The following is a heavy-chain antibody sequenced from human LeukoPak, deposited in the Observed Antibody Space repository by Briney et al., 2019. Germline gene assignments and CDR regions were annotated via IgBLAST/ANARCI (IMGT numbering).Heavy chain of an antibody. CDR1: GGSFSGYY. D-gene: IGHD6-6*01. Sequence: PSETLSLTCAVYGGSFSGYYWSWIRRPPGKGLEWIGEINHSGSTNYNPSLKSRVTISVDTSKNQFSLKLSSVTAADTAVYYCARDSIAARPRGWFDPWGQGTLVTVSS. CDR2: INHSGST. CDR3: ARDSIAARPRGWFDP. J-gene: IGHJ5*02. V-gene: IGHV4-34*01.